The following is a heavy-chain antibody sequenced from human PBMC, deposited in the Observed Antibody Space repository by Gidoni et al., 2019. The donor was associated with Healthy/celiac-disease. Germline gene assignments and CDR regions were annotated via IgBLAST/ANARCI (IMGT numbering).Heavy chain of an antibody. CDR1: VCTLSRYG. D-gene: IGHD2-2*01. J-gene: IGHJ6*02. CDR2: ISYDGSNK. CDR3: AMSAPRYCSSTSCYASYYYYGMDV. V-gene: IGHV3-30*03. Sequence: QVPLVESGAGVVQPGRSLRPSVCASVCTLSRYGTTWVSTAPGKGLEWVAVISYDGSNKYYADAVKGRFTISRDNSKNTLYLQMNSLRAEDTAVYYCAMSAPRYCSSTSCYASYYYYGMDVWGQGTTVTVSS.